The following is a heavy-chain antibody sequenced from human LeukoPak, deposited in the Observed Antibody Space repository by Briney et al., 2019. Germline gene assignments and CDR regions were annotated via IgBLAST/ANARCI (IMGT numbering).Heavy chain of an antibody. CDR1: GYSFTSYW. Sequence: GESLKISCKGSGYSFTSYWIGWVRQVPGKGLEWMGIIYPGDSDTRYSPSFQGQVTISADKSISTAYLRWSSLKASDTAMYYCARDGKSGSYLPTDFDYWGQGTLVTVSS. CDR3: ARDGKSGSYLPTDFDY. J-gene: IGHJ4*02. CDR2: IYPGDSDT. V-gene: IGHV5-51*01. D-gene: IGHD1-26*01.